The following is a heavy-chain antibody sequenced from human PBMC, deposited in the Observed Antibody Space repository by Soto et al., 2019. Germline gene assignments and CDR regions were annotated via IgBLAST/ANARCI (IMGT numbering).Heavy chain of an antibody. V-gene: IGHV1-2*02. J-gene: IGHJ3*02. CDR3: AAAVTMIYNKAPYAFDM. D-gene: IGHD3-22*01. Sequence: QVQLVQSGAEVKKPGASVKVSCKTSGYTFAAFFIHWIRQAPGQGLEWMGWINPTSGATVSAQKFQDRVTMTRDTSISTAYMELSSLRSEDTAVYFCAAAVTMIYNKAPYAFDMWGQGTLVTVSS. CDR2: INPTSGAT. CDR1: GYTFAAFF.